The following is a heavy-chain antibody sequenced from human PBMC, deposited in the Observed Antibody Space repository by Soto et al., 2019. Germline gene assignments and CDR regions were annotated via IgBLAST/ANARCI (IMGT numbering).Heavy chain of an antibody. Sequence: QLQLQESGPGLVKPSETLSLTCTVSGGSISRSSYYWGWIRQPPGKGLEWIGSIYYSGSTYYNPSRTSRVTISVDTSKNQFSLKLSSVTAADTAVYYCARHDYGGFGLWGQGTLVTVSS. J-gene: IGHJ4*02. CDR2: IYYSGST. CDR3: ARHDYGGFGL. CDR1: GGSISRSSYY. V-gene: IGHV4-39*01. D-gene: IGHD4-17*01.